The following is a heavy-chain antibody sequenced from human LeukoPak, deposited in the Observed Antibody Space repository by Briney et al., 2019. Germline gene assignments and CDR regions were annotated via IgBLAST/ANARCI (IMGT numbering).Heavy chain of an antibody. CDR2: IYSGGTT. V-gene: IGHV3-53*01. D-gene: IGHD3-22*01. CDR1: GFSVSSNY. Sequence: GGSLRLSCAASGFSVSSNYMSWVRQAPGKGLEWVSVIYSGGTTYYADSVKGRFTISRDNSKNTLYLQMNSLRAEDTAVHYCARDYYDSSGYYYGYFQHWGQGTLVTVSS. J-gene: IGHJ1*01. CDR3: ARDYYDSSGYYYGYFQH.